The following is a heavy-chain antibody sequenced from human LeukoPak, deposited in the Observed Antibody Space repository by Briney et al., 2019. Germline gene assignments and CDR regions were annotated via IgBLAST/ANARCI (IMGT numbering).Heavy chain of an antibody. CDR3: ATRAPSCTSTSCCYYYYGMDI. CDR1: GFTFSSYA. V-gene: IGHV3-23*01. Sequence: GGSLRLSCAASGFTFSSYAMSWVRQAPGKGLEWVSAISGSGDSTYYADPVKGRFTISRDNSKNPLYLQMTSLRAEDTAVYYCATRAPSCTSTSCCYYYYGMDIWGQGTTVTVSS. J-gene: IGHJ6*02. D-gene: IGHD2-2*01. CDR2: ISGSGDST.